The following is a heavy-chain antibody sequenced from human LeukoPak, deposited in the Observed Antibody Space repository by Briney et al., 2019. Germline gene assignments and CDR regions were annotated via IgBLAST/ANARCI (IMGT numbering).Heavy chain of an antibody. CDR2: IYYRGSA. V-gene: IGHV4-59*08. Sequence: PSETLSLTCTVSGGSISGYYWSWIRQPPGKGLEYIGYIYYRGSANYNPSLKSRVTISVDTSKNQFSLKLSSVTAADTAVYYCARHFRAFDVWGQGTMVTVSS. D-gene: IGHD2/OR15-2a*01. J-gene: IGHJ3*01. CDR3: ARHFRAFDV. CDR1: GGSISGYY.